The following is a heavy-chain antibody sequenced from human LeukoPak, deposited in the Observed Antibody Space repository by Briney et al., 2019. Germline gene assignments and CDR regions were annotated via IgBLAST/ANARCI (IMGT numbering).Heavy chain of an antibody. D-gene: IGHD5-12*01. CDR3: ARVDIVATISKYYFDY. CDR2: IKQDGSEK. Sequence: GGPLRLPCAASGFTFSSYWMSWVRQAPGKGLEWVANIKQDGSEKYYVDSVKGRFTISRDNAKNSLYLQMNSLRAEDTAVYYRARVDIVATISKYYFDYWGQGTLVTVSS. V-gene: IGHV3-7*01. CDR1: GFTFSSYW. J-gene: IGHJ4*02.